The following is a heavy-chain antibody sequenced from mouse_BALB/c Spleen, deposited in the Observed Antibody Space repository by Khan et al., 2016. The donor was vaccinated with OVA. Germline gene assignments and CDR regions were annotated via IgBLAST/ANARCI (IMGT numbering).Heavy chain of an antibody. CDR1: GFSLTDYA. CDR3: ARDPPYYTMDY. J-gene: IGHJ4*01. V-gene: IGHV2-6-5*01. CDR2: IWVSGSK. Sequence: QVQLKESGPGLVAPSQSLSITCTVSGFSLTDYAVSRIRQPPGKGLEWLGVIWVSGSKYYNSVLKPRLSISKDNFKSQVFLMMNSLQADDTAMYYCARDPPYYTMDYWGQGTSVTVSS.